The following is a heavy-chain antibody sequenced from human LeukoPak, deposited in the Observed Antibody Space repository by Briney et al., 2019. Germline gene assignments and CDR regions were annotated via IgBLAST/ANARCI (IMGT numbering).Heavy chain of an antibody. CDR1: GGSFSGYY. D-gene: IGHD4-17*01. V-gene: IGHV4-34*01. CDR2: INHSGST. J-gene: IGHJ3*01. Sequence: SETLSLTCAVYGGSFSGYYWSWIRQPPGKGLEWIGEINHSGSTNYNPSLKSRVTISVDTSKNQFSLKLSSVTAADTAVYYCARAAYGDYFRNWGQGTMVTVSS. CDR3: ARAAYGDYFRN.